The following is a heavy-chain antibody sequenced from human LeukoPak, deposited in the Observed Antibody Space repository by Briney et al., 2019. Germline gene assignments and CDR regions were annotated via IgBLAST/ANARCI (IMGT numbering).Heavy chain of an antibody. CDR3: ARQCSSSWDFDY. D-gene: IGHD6-6*01. Sequence: GGSLRLSCAASGFTFSSYSMNWVRQAPGKGLEWVSSISSSSSYIYYADSVKGRFTISRDNAKNSLYLQMNSLRAEDTAVYYCARQCSSSWDFDYWGQGTLVTVSS. J-gene: IGHJ4*02. CDR1: GFTFSSYS. V-gene: IGHV3-21*01. CDR2: ISSSSSYI.